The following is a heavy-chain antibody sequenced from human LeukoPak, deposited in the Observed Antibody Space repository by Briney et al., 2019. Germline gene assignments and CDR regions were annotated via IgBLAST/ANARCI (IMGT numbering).Heavy chain of an antibody. CDR3: ARDYRKIAARREFDY. V-gene: IGHV3-21*01. Sequence: TGGSLRLSCAASGFTFSSYSMYWVRQAPGKGLEWVSSISSSSSYIYYADSVKGRFTISRDNAKNSLYLQMNSLRAEDTAVYYCARDYRKIAARREFDYRGQGTLVTVSS. CDR1: GFTFSSYS. D-gene: IGHD6-6*01. CDR2: ISSSSSYI. J-gene: IGHJ4*02.